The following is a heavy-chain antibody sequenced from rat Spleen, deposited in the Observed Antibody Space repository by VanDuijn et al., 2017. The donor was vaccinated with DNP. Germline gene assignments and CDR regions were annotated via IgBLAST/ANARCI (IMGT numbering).Heavy chain of an antibody. CDR3: ARWTRYFDY. CDR2: ISFSGTT. V-gene: IGHV3-1*01. J-gene: IGHJ2*01. Sequence: EVQLQESGPGLVKPSQSLSLTCSVTGSSITSNFWVWIRKFPGNNMEWIGHISFSGTTNYNPSLKSRISITRDTSKNHFFLQLNSVTTEDTATYYCARWTRYFDYWGQGVMVTVSS. CDR1: GSSITSNF. D-gene: IGHD1-7*01.